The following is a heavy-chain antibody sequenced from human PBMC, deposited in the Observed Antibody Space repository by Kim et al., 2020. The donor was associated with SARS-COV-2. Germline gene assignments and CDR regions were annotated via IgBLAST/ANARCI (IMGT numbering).Heavy chain of an antibody. J-gene: IGHJ6*02. CDR3: ARDDLERGGYYYGMDV. CDR2: ISSSSSYI. Sequence: GGSLRLSCAASGFTFSSYSMNWVRQAPGKGLEWVSSISSSSSYIYYADSVKGRFTISRDNAKNSLYLQMNSLRAEDTAVYYCARDDLERGGYYYGMDVWGQGTTVTVSS. D-gene: IGHD1-1*01. CDR1: GFTFSSYS. V-gene: IGHV3-21*01.